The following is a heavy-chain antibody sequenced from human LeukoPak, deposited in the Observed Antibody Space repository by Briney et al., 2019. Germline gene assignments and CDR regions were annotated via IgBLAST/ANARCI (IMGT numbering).Heavy chain of an antibody. D-gene: IGHD4-23*01. Sequence: ASVKVSCKASGYTFTSYYMHWVRQAPGQGLEWMGIINPSGGSTSYAQKFQGRVTMTRDMSTSTVYMELSSLRSDDTAVYYCASRAGNSFHGFDVWGQGTMVTVSS. CDR1: GYTFTSYY. CDR3: ASRAGNSFHGFDV. V-gene: IGHV1-46*01. CDR2: INPSGGST. J-gene: IGHJ3*01.